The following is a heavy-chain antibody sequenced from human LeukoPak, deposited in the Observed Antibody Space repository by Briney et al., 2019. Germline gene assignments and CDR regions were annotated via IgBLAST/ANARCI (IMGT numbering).Heavy chain of an antibody. V-gene: IGHV4-4*07. CDR2: IYTSGST. D-gene: IGHD6-6*01. CDR3: ARDGEQLGPLPLSHYYYGMDV. CDR1: GGSISSYY. J-gene: IGHJ6*02. Sequence: PSETLSLTCTVSGGSISSYYWGWVRQPAGKGMEWIGRIYTSGSTNYNPSLKSRVTMSVDTSKNQFSLTLNSVTAADMAVYYCARDGEQLGPLPLSHYYYGMDVWGQGTTVTVSS.